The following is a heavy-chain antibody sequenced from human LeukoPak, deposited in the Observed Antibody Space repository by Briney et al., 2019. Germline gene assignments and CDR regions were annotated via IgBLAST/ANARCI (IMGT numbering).Heavy chain of an antibody. CDR1: GFTFSSYW. Sequence: QAGGSLRLSCAASGFTFSSYWMHWVRQAPGKGLVWVSRINSDGSSTSYADSVKGRFTISRDNAKNTLYLQMNSLRAEDTAVYYCARVTGDLNDVEYFDYWGQGTLVTVSS. J-gene: IGHJ4*02. CDR3: ARVTGDLNDVEYFDY. CDR2: INSDGSST. D-gene: IGHD1-1*01. V-gene: IGHV3-74*01.